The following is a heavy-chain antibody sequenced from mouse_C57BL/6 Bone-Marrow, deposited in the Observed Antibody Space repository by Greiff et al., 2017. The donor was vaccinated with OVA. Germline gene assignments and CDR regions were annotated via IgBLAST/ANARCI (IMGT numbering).Heavy chain of an antibody. V-gene: IGHV1-81*01. CDR3: ARSGVGNWDY. CDR1: GYTFTSYG. J-gene: IGHJ2*01. Sequence: LLESGAELARPGASVKLSCKASGYTFTSYGISWVKQRTGQGLEWIGEIYPRSGNTYYNEKFKGKATLTADKSSSTAYMELRSLTSEDSAVYFCARSGVGNWDYWGQGTTLTVSS. D-gene: IGHD2-1*01. CDR2: IYPRSGNT.